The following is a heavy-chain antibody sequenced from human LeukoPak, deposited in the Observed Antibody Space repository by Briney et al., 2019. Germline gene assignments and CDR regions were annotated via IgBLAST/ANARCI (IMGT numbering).Heavy chain of an antibody. V-gene: IGHV4-39*01. D-gene: IGHD4-17*01. CDR1: GGSISSSSYY. CDR3: ARHETTVTTLDPEYYFDY. J-gene: IGHJ4*02. CDR2: IYYSGST. Sequence: PSETLSLTCTVSGGSISSSSYYWGWIRQPPGKGLEWIGSIYYSGSTYYNPSLKSRVTISVDTSKNQFSLKLSSVTAADTAVYYCARHETTVTTLDPEYYFDYWGQGTLVTVSS.